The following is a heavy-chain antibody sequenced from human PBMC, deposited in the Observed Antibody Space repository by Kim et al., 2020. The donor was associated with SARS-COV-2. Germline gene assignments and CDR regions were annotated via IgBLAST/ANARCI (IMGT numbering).Heavy chain of an antibody. D-gene: IGHD5-18*01. J-gene: IGHJ4*02. CDR3: ARLVDTAMVTDFDY. V-gene: IGHV1-69*02. Sequence: QKVQGRGTITADKSTSTAYMELSSLRSEDTAVYYCARLVDTAMVTDFDYWGQGTLVTVSS.